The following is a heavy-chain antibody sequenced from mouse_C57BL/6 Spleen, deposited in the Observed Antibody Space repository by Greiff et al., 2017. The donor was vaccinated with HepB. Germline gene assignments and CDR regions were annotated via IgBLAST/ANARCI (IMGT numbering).Heavy chain of an antibody. CDR1: GFTFTDYY. Sequence: EVKLVESGGGLVQPGGSLSLSCAASGFTFTDYYMSWVRQPPGKALEWLGFIRNKANGYTTEYSASVKGRFTISRDNSQSILYLQMKALRAEDSATYYCARYDDWAYYAMDDWGQGTSVTVSS. V-gene: IGHV7-3*01. J-gene: IGHJ4*01. CDR3: ARYDDWAYYAMDD. CDR2: IRNKANGYTT. D-gene: IGHD4-1*01.